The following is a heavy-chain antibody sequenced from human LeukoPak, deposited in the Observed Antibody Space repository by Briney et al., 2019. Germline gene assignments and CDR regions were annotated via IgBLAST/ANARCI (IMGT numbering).Heavy chain of an antibody. V-gene: IGHV3-66*01. CDR2: MYSGGTT. J-gene: IGHJ4*02. Sequence: GGSLRLSCAASGFTFSSYAMSWVRQTPGKGLEWVSVMYSGGTTYYADSVKGRFTISRDSSKNTVNLQMTSLRAEDTAVYYCARDRRDGYCLGHWGQGTLVTVSS. CDR3: ARDRRDGYCLGH. D-gene: IGHD5-24*01. CDR1: GFTFSSYA.